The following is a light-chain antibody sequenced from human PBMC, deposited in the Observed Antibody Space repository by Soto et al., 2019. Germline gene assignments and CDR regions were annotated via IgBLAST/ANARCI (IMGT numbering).Light chain of an antibody. CDR2: GAS. CDR1: QSVSSSY. CDR3: QQYGSSRGLT. J-gene: IGKJ4*01. V-gene: IGKV3-20*01. Sequence: IVLTQSPGTLSLSPGERATLSCRASQSVSSSYLAWYQQKPGQAPRLLIYGASGRATGIPDRFSGSGSGTDFTLTISRLEPEDFAVYYCQQYGSSRGLTFGGGTKVEIK.